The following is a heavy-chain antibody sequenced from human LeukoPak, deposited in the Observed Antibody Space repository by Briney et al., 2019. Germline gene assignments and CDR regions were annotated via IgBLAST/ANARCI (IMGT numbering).Heavy chain of an antibody. J-gene: IGHJ4*01. CDR2: ISYDGSDK. CDR3: SFSLNY. Sequence: GGSLRLSCAASGFTFSNAWMSWVRQAPGKGLEWVALISYDGSDKDYAKSVKGRFTISRDNSKNTLYLQMNSLRPEDTAVYYCSFSLNYWGQGTLVTVSS. CDR1: GFTFSNAW. V-gene: IGHV3-30*03.